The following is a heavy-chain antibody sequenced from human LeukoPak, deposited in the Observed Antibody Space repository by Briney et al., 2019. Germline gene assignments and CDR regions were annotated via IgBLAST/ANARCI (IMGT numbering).Heavy chain of an antibody. CDR2: INHGGST. CDR1: GGSFTGYY. V-gene: IGHV4-34*01. J-gene: IGHJ4*02. D-gene: IGHD2-15*01. CDR3: ARPQKRYCGGGRCSLTD. Sequence: SETLSLTCAVYGGSFTGYYWNWIRQPPGKGLEGIGEINHGGSTNYNPSLKSRVSVDTSKNQVSLKMSSVTAADTAVYYCARPQKRYCGGGRCSLTDWGLGTLVTVSS.